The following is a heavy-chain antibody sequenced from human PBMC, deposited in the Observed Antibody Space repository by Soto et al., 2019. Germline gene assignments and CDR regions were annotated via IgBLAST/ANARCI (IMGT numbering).Heavy chain of an antibody. CDR3: ASRSHLDVLLWFGSGPYGMDV. CDR2: IIPIFGTA. V-gene: IGHV1-69*13. J-gene: IGHJ6*02. D-gene: IGHD3-10*01. CDR1: GGTFSTYA. Sequence: SVKVSCKASGGTFSTYAISWVRQAPGQGLEWMGGIIPIFGTANYAQKFQGRVTITADESTSTAYMELSSLRSEDTAVYYCASRSHLDVLLWFGSGPYGMDVWGQGTTVTVSS.